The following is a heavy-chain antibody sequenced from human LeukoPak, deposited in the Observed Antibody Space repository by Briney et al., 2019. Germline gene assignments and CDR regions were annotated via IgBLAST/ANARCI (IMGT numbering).Heavy chain of an antibody. CDR3: ARGLRGGLDP. CDR1: GFTFSSYD. Sequence: GGSLRLSCAASGFTFSSYDMHWVRQVTGKGLEWVPSIDSAGDTYYPGSVKGRFTISRENARNSVYLQMNSLRAGDTAVYYCARGLRGGLDPWGQGTLVIVSS. J-gene: IGHJ5*02. CDR2: IDSAGDT. D-gene: IGHD3-16*01. V-gene: IGHV3-13*04.